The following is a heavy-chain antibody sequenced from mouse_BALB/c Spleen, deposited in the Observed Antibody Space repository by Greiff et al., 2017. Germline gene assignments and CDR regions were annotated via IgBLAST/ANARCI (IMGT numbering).Heavy chain of an antibody. CDR1: GFTFSSYT. CDR3: ASTMITTDYFDY. J-gene: IGHJ2*01. Sequence: EVQVVESGGGLVKPGGSLKLSCAASGFTFSSYTMSWVRQTPEKRLEWVATISSGGGNTYYPDSVKGRFTISRDNAKNNLYLQMSSLRSEDTALYYCASTMITTDYFDYWGQGTTLTVSS. D-gene: IGHD2-4*01. V-gene: IGHV5-9*03. CDR2: ISSGGGNT.